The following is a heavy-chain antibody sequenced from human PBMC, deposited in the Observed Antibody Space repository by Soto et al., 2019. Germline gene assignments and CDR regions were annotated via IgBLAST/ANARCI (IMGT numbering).Heavy chain of an antibody. D-gene: IGHD5-12*01. CDR3: ARGTLGVATILYYYGMDV. Sequence: ASVKVSCKASGYTFTSYYMHWVRQAPGQGLGWMGIINPSGGGTSYAQRFQGRVTMTRDTSTSTVYMELSSLRSEDTAVYYCARGTLGVATILYYYGMDVRAQRTTVTGSS. J-gene: IGHJ6*02. V-gene: IGHV1-46*01. CDR2: INPSGGGT. CDR1: GYTFTSYY.